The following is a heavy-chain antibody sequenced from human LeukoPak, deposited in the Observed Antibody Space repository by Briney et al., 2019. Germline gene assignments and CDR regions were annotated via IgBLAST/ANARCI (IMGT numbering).Heavy chain of an antibody. CDR2: IYYSGST. CDR1: GVSISSYY. J-gene: IGHJ5*02. CDR3: ARLTSGGFGELSGGNWFDP. Sequence: KSSETLSLSCTVSGVSISSYYWSWIRQPPGKGLEWIGHIYYSGSTTYNPSLKSRVPISVDAYKNKFPFKLRSVTGADRAVLYCARLTSGGFGELSGGNWFDPWGQGTLVTVSS. D-gene: IGHD3-10*01. V-gene: IGHV4-59*01.